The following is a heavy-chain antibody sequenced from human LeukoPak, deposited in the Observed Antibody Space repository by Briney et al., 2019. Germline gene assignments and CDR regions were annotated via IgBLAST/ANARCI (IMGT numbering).Heavy chain of an antibody. CDR1: GYTFTSYY. Sequence: ASVKVSCKASGYTFTSYYMHWVRQAPGQGLEWMGIINPSGGSTSYAKKFQGRVTMTRDTSTSTVYMELSSLRSEDTAVYYCARDLDGIAVAGTNGLGFFDYWGQGTLVTVSS. CDR2: INPSGGST. D-gene: IGHD6-19*01. CDR3: ARDLDGIAVAGTNGLGFFDY. J-gene: IGHJ4*02. V-gene: IGHV1-46*03.